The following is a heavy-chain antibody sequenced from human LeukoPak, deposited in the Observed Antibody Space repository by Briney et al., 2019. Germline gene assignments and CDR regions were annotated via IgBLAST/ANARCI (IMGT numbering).Heavy chain of an antibody. D-gene: IGHD1-26*01. CDR1: GGSMNDYY. CDR2: IYYSGST. V-gene: IGHV4-59*08. Sequence: PSETLSLTCTVSGGSMNDYYWTWIRQPPGRGLEWIGYIYYSGSTNYNPSLKSRVTISVDTSKNQFSLKLSSVTAADTAVYYCARPYRGAFDIWGQGTMVTVSS. J-gene: IGHJ3*02. CDR3: ARPYRGAFDI.